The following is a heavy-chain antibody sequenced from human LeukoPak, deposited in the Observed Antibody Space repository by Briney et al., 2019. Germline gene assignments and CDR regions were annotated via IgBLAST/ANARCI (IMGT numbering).Heavy chain of an antibody. D-gene: IGHD2-2*01. CDR3: ARETGRYCSSTSCLSY. Sequence: ASVKVSCKASVYTFTGYYMHWVRQAPGQGLEWMGWINPNSGGTNYAQKFQGRVTMTRDTSISTAYMELSRLRSDDTAVYYCARETGRYCSSTSCLSYWGQGTLVTVSS. J-gene: IGHJ4*02. CDR1: VYTFTGYY. CDR2: INPNSGGT. V-gene: IGHV1-2*02.